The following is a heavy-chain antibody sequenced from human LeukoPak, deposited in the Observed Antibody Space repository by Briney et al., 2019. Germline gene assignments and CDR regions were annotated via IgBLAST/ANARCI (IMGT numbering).Heavy chain of an antibody. D-gene: IGHD2-21*02. CDR1: GGTFSSYA. Sequence: SVKVSCKASGGTFSSYAISWVRQAPGQGLEWMGGIIPIFGTANYAQKFQGRVTITTDESTSTAYMELSSLRSEDTAVYYCARDVTACGGDCINWFDPWGQGTLVTVS. CDR2: IIPIFGTA. J-gene: IGHJ5*02. CDR3: ARDVTACGGDCINWFDP. V-gene: IGHV1-69*05.